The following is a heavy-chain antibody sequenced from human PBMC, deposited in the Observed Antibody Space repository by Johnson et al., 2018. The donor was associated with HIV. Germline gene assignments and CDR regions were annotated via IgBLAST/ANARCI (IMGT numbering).Heavy chain of an antibody. CDR2: IYSDGST. CDR1: GFTFSSNY. D-gene: IGHD3-10*01. J-gene: IGHJ3*02. V-gene: IGHV3-66*02. CDR3: ARDRLLWFSELWPHDAFDI. Sequence: VQLVESGGGLVQPGGSLRLSCAASGFTFSSNYMSWVRQAPGKGLEWVSLIYSDGSTYYANSVEGRFTISRDNSRDTLSLQMNSLRVEDTALYYCARDRLLWFSELWPHDAFDIWGQGTMVTVSS.